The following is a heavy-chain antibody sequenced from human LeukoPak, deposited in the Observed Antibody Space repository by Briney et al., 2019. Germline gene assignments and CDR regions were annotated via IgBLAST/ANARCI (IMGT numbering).Heavy chain of an antibody. CDR1: GYTFGIYG. J-gene: IGHJ5*02. Sequence: GASVKVSCKASGYTFGIYGISWVRQAPGQGLEWMAWISPYDGDTNYAQKFEGRVTMTTETSTNTAYMELRSLRSDDTAIYYCARDYCTRGGDCYKEDLFDPWGREPWSPSPQ. V-gene: IGHV1-18*01. CDR3: ARDYCTRGGDCYKEDLFDP. D-gene: IGHD2-21*02. CDR2: ISPYDGDT.